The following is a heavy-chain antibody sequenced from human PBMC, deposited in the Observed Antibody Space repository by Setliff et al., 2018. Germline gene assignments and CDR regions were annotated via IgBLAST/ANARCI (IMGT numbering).Heavy chain of an antibody. Sequence: GESLKISCAASGFTFSNAWMSWVRQTPGKGLEWVGRIKSKTNGGTIDYAAPVKGGFITSRDDSKNTLYLQMNSLKTEDTAVYYCTTDKGRYCGGDCSTDYWGQGTLVTVSS. CDR2: IKSKTNGGTI. V-gene: IGHV3-15*01. J-gene: IGHJ4*02. CDR1: GFTFSNAW. CDR3: TTDKGRYCGGDCSTDY. D-gene: IGHD2-21*02.